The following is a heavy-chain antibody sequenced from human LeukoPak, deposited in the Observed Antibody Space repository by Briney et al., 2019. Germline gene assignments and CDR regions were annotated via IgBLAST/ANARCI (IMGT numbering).Heavy chain of an antibody. CDR1: GGSFSGYY. CDR3: ARDGDSSGYYYFDY. J-gene: IGHJ4*02. CDR2: INHSGST. D-gene: IGHD3-22*01. V-gene: IGHV4-34*01. Sequence: PSETLSLTXAVYGGSFSGYYWSWIRQPPGKGLEWIGEINHSGSTNYNPSLKSRVTISVDTSKNQFSLKLSSVTAADTAVYYCARDGDSSGYYYFDYWGQGTLVTVSS.